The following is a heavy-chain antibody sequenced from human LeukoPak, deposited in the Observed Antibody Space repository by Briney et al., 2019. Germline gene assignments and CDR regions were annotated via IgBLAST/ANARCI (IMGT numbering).Heavy chain of an antibody. V-gene: IGHV3-30*02. D-gene: IGHD3-3*01. CDR2: IRYDGSNK. Sequence: GGSLRLSCAASGFTFSRYGMHWVRQAPGKGLEWVAFIRYDGSNKYYADSVKGRFTISRDNSKNTLYLQMNSLRAEDTAVYYCANSWMEWLSEDAFDIWGQGTMVTVSS. J-gene: IGHJ3*02. CDR1: GFTFSRYG. CDR3: ANSWMEWLSEDAFDI.